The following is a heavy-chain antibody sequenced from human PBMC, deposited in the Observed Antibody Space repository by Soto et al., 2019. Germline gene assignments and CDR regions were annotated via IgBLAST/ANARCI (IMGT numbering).Heavy chain of an antibody. CDR2: ISDRGTNT. CDR1: GFTFSSYA. Sequence: EVQLLESGGGLVQPGGSLRLSCVASGFTFSSYAMSWVRQAPGKGLEWVSDISDRGTNTYYADSVKGHFTISRDNSKNTLYLQMNSLRAEDTAVYYCAKRRTMTSEDQFDSWGQGTLVTVSS. D-gene: IGHD3-22*01. J-gene: IGHJ4*02. CDR3: AKRRTMTSEDQFDS. V-gene: IGHV3-23*01.